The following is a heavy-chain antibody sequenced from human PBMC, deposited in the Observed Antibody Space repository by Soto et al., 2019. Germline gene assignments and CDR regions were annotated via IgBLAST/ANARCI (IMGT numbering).Heavy chain of an antibody. CDR3: AKRVVGGTSWALPWFDP. V-gene: IGHV3-23*01. J-gene: IGHJ5*02. CDR1: GFTFSSYA. CDR2: ITGTGGST. D-gene: IGHD2-2*01. Sequence: EVQLLESGGGLVQPGGSLRLSCAASGFTFSSYAMSWVRQAPGKGLEWVSSITGTGGSTYYADSVKGRFTISRDNSKNTMYLQMNSVRAEDTAVYYCAKRVVGGTSWALPWFDPWGQGTLVTVSS.